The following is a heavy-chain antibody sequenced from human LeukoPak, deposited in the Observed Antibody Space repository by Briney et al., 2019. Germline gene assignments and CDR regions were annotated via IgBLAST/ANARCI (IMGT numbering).Heavy chain of an antibody. CDR2: IYPSGTT. Sequence: PSETLSLTCGVSGDSIRSYYWSWIRQPAGKGLEWIGHIYPSGTTNYNPSLKSRVTISVDKSKSQFSLRLTSVTSADTAVYYCAKVGDSSGWYWSDWGQGTLVTVSS. V-gene: IGHV4-4*07. J-gene: IGHJ4*02. D-gene: IGHD6-19*01. CDR1: GDSIRSYY. CDR3: AKVGDSSGWYWSD.